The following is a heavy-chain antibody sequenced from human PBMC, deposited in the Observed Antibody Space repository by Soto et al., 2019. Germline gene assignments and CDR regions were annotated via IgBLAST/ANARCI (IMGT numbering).Heavy chain of an antibody. CDR2: ISSSGSTI. D-gene: IGHD3-3*01. V-gene: IGHV3-48*03. J-gene: IGHJ6*02. CDR3: ARDSGIFGVKGLLDYYGMDV. CDR1: GFTFSSYE. Sequence: GGSLRLSCAASGFTFSSYEMNWVRQAPGKGLEWVSYISSSGSTIYYADSVKGRFTISRDNAKNSLYLQMNSLRAEDTAVYYCARDSGIFGVKGLLDYYGMDVWGQGTPVTVSS.